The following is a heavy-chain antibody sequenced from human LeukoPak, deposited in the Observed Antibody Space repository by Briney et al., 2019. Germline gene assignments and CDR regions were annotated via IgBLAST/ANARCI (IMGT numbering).Heavy chain of an antibody. CDR1: GFTFSSYS. J-gene: IGHJ5*02. D-gene: IGHD3-22*01. V-gene: IGHV3-21*01. Sequence: GGSLRLSCAASGFTFSSYSMNWVRQAPGKGLEWVSSISSSSSYIYYADPVKGRFTISRDNAKSSPYLQMNSLRAEDTAVYYCARDYYDSSGYYLGWFDPWGQGTLVTVSS. CDR2: ISSSSSYI. CDR3: ARDYYDSSGYYLGWFDP.